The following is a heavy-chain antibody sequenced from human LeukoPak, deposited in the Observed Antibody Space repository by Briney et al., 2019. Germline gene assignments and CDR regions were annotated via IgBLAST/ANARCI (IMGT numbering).Heavy chain of an antibody. Sequence: ASVKVSCKASGGTFSCYAISWVRRAPGQGLEWMGGIIPIFGTANYAQKFQGRVTITADESTSTAYMELSSLRSEDTAVYYCARGGSYSNWYFDLWGRGTLVTVSS. CDR1: GGTFSCYA. V-gene: IGHV1-69*13. CDR3: ARGGSYSNWYFDL. CDR2: IIPIFGTA. D-gene: IGHD1-26*01. J-gene: IGHJ2*01.